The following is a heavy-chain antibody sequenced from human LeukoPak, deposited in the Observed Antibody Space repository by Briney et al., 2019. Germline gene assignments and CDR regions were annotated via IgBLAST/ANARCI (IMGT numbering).Heavy chain of an antibody. CDR3: AREAIAACRRPTPGGWFDP. V-gene: IGHV1-2*02. CDR2: INPNSGGT. Sequence: ASVKVSCKASGYTFTGYYMHWVRQAPGQGLEWMGWINPNSGGTNYAQKFQGRVTMTRDTSISTAYMELSRLRSDDTAVYYCAREAIAACRRPTPGGWFDPWGQGTLVTVSS. D-gene: IGHD6-6*01. CDR1: GYTFTGYY. J-gene: IGHJ5*02.